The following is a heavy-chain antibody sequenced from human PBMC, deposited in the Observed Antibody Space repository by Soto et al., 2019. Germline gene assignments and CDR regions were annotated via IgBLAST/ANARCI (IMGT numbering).Heavy chain of an antibody. Sequence: GESLKISCKGSGYSFTSYWIGWVRQMPGKGLEWMGIIYPGDSDTRYSPSFQGQVTISADKSISTAYLQWSSLKASDTAMYYCARQGSYCSGGSCYGYYYYGMDVWGQGTTVTASS. CDR2: IYPGDSDT. J-gene: IGHJ6*02. D-gene: IGHD2-15*01. CDR1: GYSFTSYW. V-gene: IGHV5-51*01. CDR3: ARQGSYCSGGSCYGYYYYGMDV.